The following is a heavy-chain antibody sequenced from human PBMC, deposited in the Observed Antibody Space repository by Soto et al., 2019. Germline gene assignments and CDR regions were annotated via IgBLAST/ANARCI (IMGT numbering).Heavy chain of an antibody. J-gene: IGHJ4*02. CDR3: AKDLRPDGVWDFGY. V-gene: IGHV3-23*01. Sequence: EVQLLESGGGLVQPGGSLRLSCAASGFTFSTYSMAWVRQAPGRGPEWVSGISQDGTTHYADSVKGRFTISSDNSRSSVYLQMMALRGEDTAVYYCAKDLRPDGVWDFGYWGQGTLVTVSS. CDR1: GFTFSTYS. CDR2: ISQDGTT. D-gene: IGHD4-17*01.